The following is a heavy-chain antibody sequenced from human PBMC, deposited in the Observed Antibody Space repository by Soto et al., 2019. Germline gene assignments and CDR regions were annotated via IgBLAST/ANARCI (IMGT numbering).Heavy chain of an antibody. CDR2: IYPGDSDT. CDR1: GYSLTSYW. J-gene: IGHJ6*02. D-gene: IGHD6-13*01. Sequence: PGESLKISCKGSGYSLTSYWIGWVRQMPGKGLEWMGIIYPGDSDTRYSPSFQGQVTISADKSISTAYLQWSSLKASDTAMYYCARRSSTEYYYNGMDVWGQGTTVTVSS. CDR3: ARRSSTEYYYNGMDV. V-gene: IGHV5-51*01.